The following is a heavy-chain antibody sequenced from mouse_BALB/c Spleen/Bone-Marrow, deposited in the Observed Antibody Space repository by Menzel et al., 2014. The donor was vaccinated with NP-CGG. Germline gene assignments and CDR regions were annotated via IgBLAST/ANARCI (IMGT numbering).Heavy chain of an antibody. Sequence: QVQLKEFGAELVKPGASVKLSCKASGYTFTSYYMYWVKQRPGQGLEWIGEINPSNGGTNFNEKFKSKATLTVDKSSSTAYMQLSSLTSEDSAVYYCTRGRRDAMDYWGQGTSVTVSS. CDR2: INPSNGGT. J-gene: IGHJ4*01. V-gene: IGHV1S81*02. CDR3: TRGRRDAMDY. CDR1: GYTFTSYY.